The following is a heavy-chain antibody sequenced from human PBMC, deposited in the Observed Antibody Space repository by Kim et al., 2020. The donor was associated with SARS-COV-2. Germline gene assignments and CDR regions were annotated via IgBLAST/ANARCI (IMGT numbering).Heavy chain of an antibody. Sequence: SLKRRVTISVDTSKNQFSLKLSSVTAADTAVYYCARDGAYCGGDCPGFDYWGQGTLVTVSS. V-gene: IGHV4-39*07. D-gene: IGHD2-21*02. CDR3: ARDGAYCGGDCPGFDY. J-gene: IGHJ4*02.